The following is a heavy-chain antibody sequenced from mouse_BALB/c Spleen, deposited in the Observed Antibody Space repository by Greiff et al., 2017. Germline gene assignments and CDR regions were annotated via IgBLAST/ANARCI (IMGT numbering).Heavy chain of an antibody. V-gene: IGHV5-12-1*01. CDR2: ISSGGGST. CDR3: AREYFDV. Sequence: EVKLQESGGGLVKPGGSLKLSCAASGFAFSSYDMSWVRQTPEKRLEWVAYISSGGGSTYYPDTVKGRFTISRDNAKNTLYLQMSSLKSEDTAMYYCAREYFDVWGAGTTVTVSS. CDR1: GFAFSSYD. J-gene: IGHJ1*01.